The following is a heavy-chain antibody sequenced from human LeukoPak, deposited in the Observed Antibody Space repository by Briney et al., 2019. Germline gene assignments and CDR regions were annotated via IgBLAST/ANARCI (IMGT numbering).Heavy chain of an antibody. CDR2: ISYDGSNK. CDR3: ARDSRRGSTSFLGYYGMDV. D-gene: IGHD2-2*01. J-gene: IGHJ6*02. Sequence: PGGSLRLSCAASGFTFSSYAMHWVRQAPGKGLEWVAVISYDGSNKYYADSVKGRFTISRDNSKNTLYLQMNSLRAEDTAVYYCARDSRRGSTSFLGYYGMDVWGQGTTVTVSS. CDR1: GFTFSSYA. V-gene: IGHV3-30-3*01.